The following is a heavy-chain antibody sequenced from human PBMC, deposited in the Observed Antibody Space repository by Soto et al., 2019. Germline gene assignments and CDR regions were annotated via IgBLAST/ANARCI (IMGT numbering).Heavy chain of an antibody. Sequence: QVQLQESDPGLVKPSETLSLTCTVSGGSISSYYWSWIRQPPGKGLEWIGYIYYSGSTNYNPSLKSRVTISVDTSKNQFSLKLSSVTAADTAVYYCASGLGYCSGGSCSKNYYYYYMDVWGKGTTVTVSS. CDR2: IYYSGST. V-gene: IGHV4-59*08. D-gene: IGHD2-15*01. CDR1: GGSISSYY. CDR3: ASGLGYCSGGSCSKNYYYYYMDV. J-gene: IGHJ6*03.